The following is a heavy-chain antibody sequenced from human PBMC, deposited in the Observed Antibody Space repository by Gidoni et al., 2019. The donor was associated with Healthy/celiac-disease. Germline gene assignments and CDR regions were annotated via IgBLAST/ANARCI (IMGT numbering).Heavy chain of an antibody. D-gene: IGHD1-26*01. V-gene: IGHV4-61*01. Sequence: QVQLQESGPGLVKPSETLSLTCTVSGGSVSSGSYYWSWIRQPPGKGLEWIGYIYYSGSTNYNPSLKSRVTISVDTSKNQFSLKLSSVTAADTAVYYCASGEELLPPNFDYWGQGTLVTVSS. CDR1: GGSVSSGSYY. CDR2: IYYSGST. J-gene: IGHJ4*02. CDR3: ASGEELLPPNFDY.